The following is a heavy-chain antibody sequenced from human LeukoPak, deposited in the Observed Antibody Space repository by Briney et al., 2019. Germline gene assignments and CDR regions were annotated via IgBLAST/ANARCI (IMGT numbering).Heavy chain of an antibody. V-gene: IGHV4-38-2*02. CDR3: ATLGVAAAAKYFQH. Sequence: SETLSLTCTVSGYSISSGYYWGWIRQPPGKGLEWIGSIYHSGSTYYNPSLKSRVTISVDTSKNQFSLKLSSVTAADTAEYYCATLGVAAAAKYFQHWGQGTLVTVSS. J-gene: IGHJ1*01. CDR2: IYHSGST. D-gene: IGHD6-13*01. CDR1: GYSISSGYY.